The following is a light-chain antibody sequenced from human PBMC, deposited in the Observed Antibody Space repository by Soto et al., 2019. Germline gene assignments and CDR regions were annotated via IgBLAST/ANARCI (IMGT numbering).Light chain of an antibody. Sequence: ILITQSPYILSVSPGERATLSCRASQSVSSRLAWYQQKPGQAPRLLMYDTSTRATGIPARFSGSGSGTDFTLTISSLEPEDFAVYYCQQRSNWPPITFGQGTRLEIK. V-gene: IGKV3-11*01. CDR3: QQRSNWPPIT. CDR2: DTS. CDR1: QSVSSR. J-gene: IGKJ5*01.